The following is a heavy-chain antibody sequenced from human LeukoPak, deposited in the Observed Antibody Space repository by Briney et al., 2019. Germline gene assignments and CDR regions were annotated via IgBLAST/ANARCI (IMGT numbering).Heavy chain of an antibody. V-gene: IGHV4-4*02. CDR1: GGSISSSDW. J-gene: IGHJ4*02. Sequence: SGTLSLTCAVSGGSISSSDWWSWVRQPPGRGLEWIGYVYRNENPNYNPSLKSRVTMSADKSKNQFSLGLSSVTAADTAVYYCARDPHCSNTNCPFDYWGQGILVSVSS. D-gene: IGHD2-2*01. CDR3: ARDPHCSNTNCPFDY. CDR2: VYRNENP.